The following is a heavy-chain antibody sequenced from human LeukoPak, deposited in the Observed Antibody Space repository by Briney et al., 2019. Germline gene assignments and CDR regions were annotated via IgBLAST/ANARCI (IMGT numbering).Heavy chain of an antibody. D-gene: IGHD6-19*01. J-gene: IGHJ6*04. CDR3: ARDISEQWLVPSYYYYGMDV. CDR1: GYTFTSYG. CDR2: ISAYNGNT. V-gene: IGHV1-18*03. Sequence: GASVKVSCKASGYTFTSYGISWVRQAPGQGLEWMGWISAYNGNTNYAQKLQGRVTMTTDTSTSTAYMELRSLRSDDMAVYYCARDISEQWLVPSYYYYGMDVWGKGTTVTVSS.